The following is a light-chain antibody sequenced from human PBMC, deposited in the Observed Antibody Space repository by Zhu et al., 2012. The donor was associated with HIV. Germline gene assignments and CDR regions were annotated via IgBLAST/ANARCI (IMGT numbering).Light chain of an antibody. Sequence: IVLTQSPPTLSLSPGERATLSCRASQSIGSYLAWYQQRPGQAPRLLMYDASIRATGISARFSGSGSGTDFTLTISSLEPEDFALYYCQQRRNRPLTFGGGTKVEIK. CDR3: QQRRNRPLT. J-gene: IGKJ4*01. CDR1: QSIGSY. CDR2: DAS. V-gene: IGKV3-11*01.